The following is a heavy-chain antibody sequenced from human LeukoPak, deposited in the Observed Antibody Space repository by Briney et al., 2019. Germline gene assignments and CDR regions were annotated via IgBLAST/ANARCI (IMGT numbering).Heavy chain of an antibody. J-gene: IGHJ6*02. V-gene: IGHV1-69*05. CDR1: GGTFSSYA. CDR2: IIPIFGTA. Sequence: ASVKVSCKASGGTFSSYAISWVRQAPGQGLEWMGGIIPIFGTANYAQKFQGRVTITTDKSTSTAYMELSSLRSEDTAVYYCARVDGNYRYGMDVWGQGTTVTVSS. CDR3: ARVDGNYRYGMDV. D-gene: IGHD4-23*01.